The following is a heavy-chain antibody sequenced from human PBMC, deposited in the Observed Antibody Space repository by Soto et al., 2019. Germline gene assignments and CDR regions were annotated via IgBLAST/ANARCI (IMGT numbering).Heavy chain of an antibody. Sequence: EVQLVESGGGLVKPGGSLRLSFEASGFTLSSYSMNWVRKAPGKGLEWVSSISSSSSYIYYADSVKGRFTISRDNAKNSLYLQMNSLRAEDTAVYYCARISYDSSFDYWGQGTLVTVSS. J-gene: IGHJ4*02. D-gene: IGHD3-3*01. V-gene: IGHV3-21*01. CDR3: ARISYDSSFDY. CDR2: ISSSSSYI. CDR1: GFTLSSYS.